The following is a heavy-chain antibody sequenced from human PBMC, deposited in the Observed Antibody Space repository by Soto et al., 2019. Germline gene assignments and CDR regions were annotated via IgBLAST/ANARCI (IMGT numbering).Heavy chain of an antibody. D-gene: IGHD3-22*01. Sequence: ASVKVSCKVSGYTLTEFSMHWVRHAPGKGLEWMGGFDAEDGETIYAQKFQRRVNMAEDTSTDTAYMELSSLRSEDTAVYYCATDSRRITMIGVVRDAFDIWGQGTMVTVSS. CDR1: GYTLTEFS. CDR3: ATDSRRITMIGVVRDAFDI. V-gene: IGHV1-24*01. CDR2: FDAEDGET. J-gene: IGHJ3*02.